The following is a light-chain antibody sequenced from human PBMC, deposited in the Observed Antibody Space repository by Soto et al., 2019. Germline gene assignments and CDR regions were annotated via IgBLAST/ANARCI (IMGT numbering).Light chain of an antibody. Sequence: DIVLTQTPLSSPVTLGQPASISCRSGQRLVHSDGNTDLSWFHQRPGQPPRLLIDKVSNRFSGVPDRLSGSGAGTDFTLKMSRVEAEDVGIYFCMQATQYRPYTFGQGTKLEIK. CDR1: QRLVHSDGNTD. V-gene: IGKV2-24*01. CDR2: KVS. CDR3: MQATQYRPYT. J-gene: IGKJ2*01.